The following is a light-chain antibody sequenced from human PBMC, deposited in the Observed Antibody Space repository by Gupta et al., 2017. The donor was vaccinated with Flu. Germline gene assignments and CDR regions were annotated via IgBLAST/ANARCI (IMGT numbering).Light chain of an antibody. Sequence: PATLSVSPGERATLSCRASQSVSSKLAWYQQKPGQGPRLLIYGASTRATGMPARFSGSGSGTEFTLTISSLQSEDFAVYYCQQENNWPYTFGQGTKLEIK. V-gene: IGKV3-15*01. CDR1: QSVSSK. CDR2: GAS. J-gene: IGKJ2*01. CDR3: QQENNWPYT.